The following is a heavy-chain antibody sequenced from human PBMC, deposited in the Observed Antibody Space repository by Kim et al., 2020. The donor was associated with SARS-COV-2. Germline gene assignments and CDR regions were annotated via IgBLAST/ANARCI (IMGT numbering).Heavy chain of an antibody. V-gene: IGHV3-30*07. CDR3: AREGIAAAGSYYYYGMDV. J-gene: IGHJ6*02. D-gene: IGHD6-13*01. Sequence: KGRFTISRDNSKNTLYLQMNSRRAEDTAVYYCAREGIAAAGSYYYYGMDVWGQGTTVTVSS.